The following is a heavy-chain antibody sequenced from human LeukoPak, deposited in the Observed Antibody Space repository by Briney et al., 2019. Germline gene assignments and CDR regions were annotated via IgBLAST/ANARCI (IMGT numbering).Heavy chain of an antibody. V-gene: IGHV3-21*01. CDR3: ARGFRAFDF. J-gene: IGHJ3*01. CDR1: GFTFSSHT. Sequence: PGGSLRLSCAASGFTFSSHTMNWVRQAPWKGLEWVSSISSTSTSIYHTDSVKGRFTISRDNTKNSLYLQMDSLRAEDTAVYYCARGFRAFDFWAQGTMVTVSS. CDR2: ISSTSTSI.